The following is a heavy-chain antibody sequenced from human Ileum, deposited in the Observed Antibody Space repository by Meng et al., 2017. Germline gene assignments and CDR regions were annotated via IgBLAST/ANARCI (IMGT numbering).Heavy chain of an antibody. V-gene: IGHV4-39*07. CDR1: GASIASSDLY. CDR2: FSYGGST. D-gene: IGHD3-9*01. Sequence: SETLSLTCAVSGASIASSDLYWGWIRQPPGKGLEWIASFSYGGSTYSSPSLNSRAFISSDTSRNQFSLKLTSVTAADTAIYYCATGYYSGYWGQGTLVTVSS. J-gene: IGHJ4*02. CDR3: ATGYYSGY.